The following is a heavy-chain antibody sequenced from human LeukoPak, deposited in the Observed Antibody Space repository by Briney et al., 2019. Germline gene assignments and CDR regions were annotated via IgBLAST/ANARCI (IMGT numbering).Heavy chain of an antibody. V-gene: IGHV3-43*01. CDR2: ISWDGGST. CDR3: ARIGSGSYYKSAFDI. Sequence: GGSLRLSCAASGFTFDDYTMHWVRQAPGKGLEWVSLISWDGGSTYYADSVKGRFTISRDNSKNSLYLQMNSLRTEDTALYYCARIGSGSYYKSAFDIWGQGTMATVSS. D-gene: IGHD3-10*01. J-gene: IGHJ3*02. CDR1: GFTFDDYT.